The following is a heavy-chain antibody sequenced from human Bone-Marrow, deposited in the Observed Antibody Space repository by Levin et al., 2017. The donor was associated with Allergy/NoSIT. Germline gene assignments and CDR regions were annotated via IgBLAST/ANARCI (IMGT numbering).Heavy chain of an antibody. D-gene: IGHD4-17*01. CDR1: EFIFSSYT. J-gene: IGHJ4*02. V-gene: IGHV3-48*02. Sequence: GGSLRLSCSGSEFIFSSYTMTWVRQAPGKGLEWISDISTSGDTKNYADPVKGRFTVSRDNAKNSLFLQMNSLRDEDTAVYYCARHDYGDNFFDYWGQGTLVTVSS. CDR2: ISTSGDTK. CDR3: ARHDYGDNFFDY.